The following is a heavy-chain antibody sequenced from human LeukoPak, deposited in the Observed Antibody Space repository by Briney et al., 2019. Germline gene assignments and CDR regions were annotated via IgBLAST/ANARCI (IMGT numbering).Heavy chain of an antibody. CDR1: GGSISSHY. Sequence: SETLSLTCTVSGGSISSHYWSWIRQPPGKGLEWIGYINYSGSTNYNPSLKSRVTISVDTSKNQFSLKLSSVTAADTAVYYCARGSVEQQLVRSYYYYYMDVWGKGTTVTVSS. D-gene: IGHD6-13*01. CDR3: ARGSVEQQLVRSYYYYYMDV. CDR2: INYSGST. V-gene: IGHV4-59*11. J-gene: IGHJ6*03.